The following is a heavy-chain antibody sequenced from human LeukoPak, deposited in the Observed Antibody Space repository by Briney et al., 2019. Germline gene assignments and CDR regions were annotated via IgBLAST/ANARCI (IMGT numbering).Heavy chain of an antibody. Sequence: VASVKVSCKASGYTFTSYDFNWVRQATGQRPEWMGWMSPNSGDTGYAQKFQDRVTMTRNTSISTAYMELSSLRSDDTAVYYCARDLVGYGGIGRNDYWGQGTLVTVSS. D-gene: IGHD4-23*01. CDR1: GYTFTSYD. J-gene: IGHJ4*02. V-gene: IGHV1-8*01. CDR3: ARDLVGYGGIGRNDY. CDR2: MSPNSGDT.